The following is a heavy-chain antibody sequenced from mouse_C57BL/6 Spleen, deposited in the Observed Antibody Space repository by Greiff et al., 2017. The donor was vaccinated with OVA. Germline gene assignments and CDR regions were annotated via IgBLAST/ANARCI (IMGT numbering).Heavy chain of an antibody. Sequence: EVMLVESGGGLVKPGGSLKLSCAASGFTFSSYTMSWVRQTPEKRREWVSTISGGGVNPYYPDRVTGRFTISRDNAKNTLYMEMSSLRSEDTAGYYGARHRDGSSKYFDVWGTGTTGTVSS. D-gene: IGHD1-1*01. V-gene: IGHV5-9*01. CDR2: ISGGGVNP. CDR1: GFTFSSYT. CDR3: ARHRDGSSKYFDV. J-gene: IGHJ1*03.